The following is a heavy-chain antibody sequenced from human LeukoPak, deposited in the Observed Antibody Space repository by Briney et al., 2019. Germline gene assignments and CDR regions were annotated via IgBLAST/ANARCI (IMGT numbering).Heavy chain of an antibody. V-gene: IGHV5-51*01. CDR3: VRHLATTLHNHYYMDV. CDR1: GYTFTSFW. CDR2: IYPGDSET. D-gene: IGHD4-11*01. Sequence: GESLKISCQTSGYTFTSFWIGWVRQMPGKGLEWLGIIYPGDSETRYSPFFQGHVTISADKSTSTASLQWGSLKASDTAMYYCVRHLATTLHNHYYMDVWGKGTAVTVSS. J-gene: IGHJ6*03.